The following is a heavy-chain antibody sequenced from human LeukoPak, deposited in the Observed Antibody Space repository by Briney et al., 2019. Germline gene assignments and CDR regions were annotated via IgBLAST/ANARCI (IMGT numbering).Heavy chain of an antibody. CDR2: ITGSGAGT. V-gene: IGHV3-23*01. J-gene: IGHJ4*02. CDR3: AKEPFDSSGYGDY. Sequence: PGGSLRLSCAASGFTFSSYATSWVRQAPGKGLEWVSAITGSGAGTYYADSVRGRFTIFRDNSKNTLYLQMNSLRAEDTATYYCAKEPFDSSGYGDYWGQGTLVTVSS. CDR1: GFTFSSYA. D-gene: IGHD3-22*01.